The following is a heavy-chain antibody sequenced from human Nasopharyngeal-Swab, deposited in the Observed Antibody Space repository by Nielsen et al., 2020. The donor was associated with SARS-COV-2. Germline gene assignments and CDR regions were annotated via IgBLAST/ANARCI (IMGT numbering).Heavy chain of an antibody. CDR1: GFTLNTYA. V-gene: IGHV3-23*01. CDR2: ISGSGGST. CDR3: AKLGLFAGYDYSVAY. J-gene: IGHJ4*02. Sequence: GESLKISCASSGFTLNTYAMSWVRQAPGKGLEWVSGISGSGGSTYYADSVKGQFTISKDNSRNTVYLQMNSLRAEDTAVYYCAKLGLFAGYDYSVAYWGQGTLVTVSS. D-gene: IGHD5/OR15-5a*01.